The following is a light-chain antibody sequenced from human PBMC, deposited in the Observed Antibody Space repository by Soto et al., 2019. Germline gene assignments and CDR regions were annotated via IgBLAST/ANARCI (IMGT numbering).Light chain of an antibody. Sequence: EIVLTQSPGTLSLSPGERATLSCRASQSVSSSYLAWYQQKPGQAPRLLIYGASNRATGIPDRFSGSESGTDFTLTISRLEPEDFAVYYCQQYGSSRLTFGRGTKVEIK. CDR1: QSVSSSY. CDR2: GAS. V-gene: IGKV3-20*01. CDR3: QQYGSSRLT. J-gene: IGKJ4*01.